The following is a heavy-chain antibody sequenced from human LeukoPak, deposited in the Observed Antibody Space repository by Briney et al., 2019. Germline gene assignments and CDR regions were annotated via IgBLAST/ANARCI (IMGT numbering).Heavy chain of an antibody. CDR2: ISGSGGST. CDR1: GFTFSSYG. D-gene: IGHD4-23*01. CDR3: ARGWVTGY. V-gene: IGHV3-23*01. Sequence: GGTLRLSCAASGFTFSSYGMSWVRQAPGKGVEWVSAISGSGGSTYYADSVKGRFTISRDNAKNSLYLQMNSLRAEDTAVYYCARGWVTGYWGQGTLVTVSS. J-gene: IGHJ4*02.